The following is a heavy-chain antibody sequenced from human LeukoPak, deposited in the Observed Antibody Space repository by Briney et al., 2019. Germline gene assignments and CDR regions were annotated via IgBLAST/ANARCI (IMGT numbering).Heavy chain of an antibody. D-gene: IGHD6-13*01. J-gene: IGHJ6*03. V-gene: IGHV4-59*01. Sequence: SETLSLTCTVSGGSISNYYCSWIRQPPGKGPEWVGCIYYGVGTNYNPSLKSGVTISVDTSETPFSLKLSSVTAADTAVYYCARTTEAHSWQTRYYSYYMDVWGKGTTVTVSS. CDR2: IYYGVGT. CDR1: GGSISNYY. CDR3: ARTTEAHSWQTRYYSYYMDV.